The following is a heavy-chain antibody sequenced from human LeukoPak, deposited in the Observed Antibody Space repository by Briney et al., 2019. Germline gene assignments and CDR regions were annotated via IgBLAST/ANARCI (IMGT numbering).Heavy chain of an antibody. V-gene: IGHV4-59*08. D-gene: IGHD2-2*01. CDR1: GASISDYY. J-gene: IGHJ5*02. CDR3: ARRRGTCSTARCYGFDT. Sequence: PSETLSLTCTVSGASISDYYWSWIRQPPGKGLEWIAYTYHSGSTKYNPSLRGRVTVSLDKSENQFSLRLNSVTASDTAVYHCARRRGTCSTARCYGFDTWGQGTKVTVSS. CDR2: TYHSGST.